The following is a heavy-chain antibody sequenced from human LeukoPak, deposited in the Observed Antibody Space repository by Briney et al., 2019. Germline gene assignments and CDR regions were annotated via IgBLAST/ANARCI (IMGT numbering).Heavy chain of an antibody. J-gene: IGHJ4*02. CDR3: ARDGLFWNGYQVDY. Sequence: KSSETLSLTCAVYGGSFSGYYWSWIRQPPGKGLEWIGEINHSGSTNYNPSLKSRVTISVDTSKNQFSLKLSSVTAADTAVYYCARDGLFWNGYQVDYWGRGTLVTVSS. V-gene: IGHV4-34*01. D-gene: IGHD3-3*01. CDR2: INHSGST. CDR1: GGSFSGYY.